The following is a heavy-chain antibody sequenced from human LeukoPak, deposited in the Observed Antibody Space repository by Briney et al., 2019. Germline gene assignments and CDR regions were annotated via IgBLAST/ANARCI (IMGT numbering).Heavy chain of an antibody. CDR2: ISSSGSTI. Sequence: GGSLRLSCAASGLTVSSNYMNWVRQAPGKGLEWVSYISSSGSTIYYADSVKGRFTISRDNAKNSLYLQMNSLRAEDTAVYYCARLPTYYDFWSGYPTADWFDPWGQGTLVTVSS. D-gene: IGHD3-3*01. V-gene: IGHV3-48*03. J-gene: IGHJ5*02. CDR3: ARLPTYYDFWSGYPTADWFDP. CDR1: GLTVSSNY.